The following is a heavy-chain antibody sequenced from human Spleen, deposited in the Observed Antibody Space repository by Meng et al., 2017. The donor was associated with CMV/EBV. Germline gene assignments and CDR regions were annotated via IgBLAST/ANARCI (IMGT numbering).Heavy chain of an antibody. V-gene: IGHV3-20*04. CDR2: INWNGGST. CDR1: GFTFDDYG. D-gene: IGHD6-13*01. Sequence: GGSLRLSCAASGFTFDDYGMSWVRQAPGKGLEWVSGINWNGGSTGYADSVKGRFTISRDNAKNSLYLQMNSLRAEDTALYYCARGLRWGGGAAAYYYGMDVWGQGTTVTVSS. CDR3: ARGLRWGGGAAAYYYGMDV. J-gene: IGHJ6*02.